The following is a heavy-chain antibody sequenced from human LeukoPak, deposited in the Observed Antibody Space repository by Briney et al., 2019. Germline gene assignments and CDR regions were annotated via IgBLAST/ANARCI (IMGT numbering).Heavy chain of an antibody. Sequence: SETLSLTCTVSGGSISSYYWSWIRQPPGKGLEWIGYIYYSGSTNYNPSLKSRVTISVDTSKNQFSLKLSSVTAADTAVYYCARDWSQLELPGEPAPLSNWFDPWGQGTLVTVSS. CDR1: GGSISSYY. CDR2: IYYSGST. V-gene: IGHV4-59*01. CDR3: ARDWSQLELPGEPAPLSNWFDP. J-gene: IGHJ5*02. D-gene: IGHD1-1*01.